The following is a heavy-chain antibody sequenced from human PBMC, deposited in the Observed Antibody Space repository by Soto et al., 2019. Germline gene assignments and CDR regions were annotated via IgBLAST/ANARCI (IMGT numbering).Heavy chain of an antibody. J-gene: IGHJ4*02. D-gene: IGHD3-3*01. CDR3: ARDYDFWGGYYDY. CDR1: GGTFSSYA. Sequence: SVKVSCKASGGTFSSYAISWVRQAPGQGLEWMGGIIPIFGTANYAQKFQGRVTITADESTSTAYMELSSLRSEDTAVYYCARDYDFWGGYYDYWGQGTLVTVSS. V-gene: IGHV1-69*13. CDR2: IIPIFGTA.